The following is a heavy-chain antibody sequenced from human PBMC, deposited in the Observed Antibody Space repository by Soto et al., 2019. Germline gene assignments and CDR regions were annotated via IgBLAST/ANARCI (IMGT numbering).Heavy chain of an antibody. V-gene: IGHV4-59*01. CDR3: ARDVRSVAAAIEGGMDV. Sequence: PSDPLSLTSTVTGGSISSYYWSWIRLPPGKGLEWFGYIYYSVSTNYNPSLKSRVTISVDTSKNQFSLKLSSVTAAVTAVNYCARDVRSVAAAIEGGMDVWGQGTPVTV. CDR1: GGSISSYY. D-gene: IGHD6-13*01. CDR2: IYYSVST. J-gene: IGHJ6*02.